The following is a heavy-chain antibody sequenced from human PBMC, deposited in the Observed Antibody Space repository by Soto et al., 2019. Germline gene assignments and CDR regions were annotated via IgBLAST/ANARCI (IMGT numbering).Heavy chain of an antibody. Sequence: VQLVESGGGLIQPGGSLRLSCAASGLSVSNNHMTWVRQAPGKGLEWVSLIHGGGSAYYADSEKGRFTISRDNSKNTLYLQMDSLRAEDTAIYYCAGRLTTAASLDYWGQGTLVTVSS. CDR2: IHGGGSA. J-gene: IGHJ4*02. V-gene: IGHV3-53*01. D-gene: IGHD1-1*01. CDR3: AGRLTTAASLDY. CDR1: GLSVSNNH.